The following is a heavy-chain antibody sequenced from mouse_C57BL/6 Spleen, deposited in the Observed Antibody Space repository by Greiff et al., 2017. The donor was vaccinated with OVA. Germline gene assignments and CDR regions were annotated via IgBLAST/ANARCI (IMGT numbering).Heavy chain of an antibody. V-gene: IGHV14-3*01. CDR2: IDPANGNT. Sequence: EVMLVESVAELVRPGASVKLSCTASGFNIKNTYMHWVKQRPEQGLEWIGRIDPANGNTKYAPKFQGKATITADTSSNTAYLQLSSLTSEDTAIYYCARGYYGSSYHFDYWGQGTTLTVSS. CDR3: ARGYYGSSYHFDY. CDR1: GFNIKNTY. D-gene: IGHD1-1*01. J-gene: IGHJ2*01.